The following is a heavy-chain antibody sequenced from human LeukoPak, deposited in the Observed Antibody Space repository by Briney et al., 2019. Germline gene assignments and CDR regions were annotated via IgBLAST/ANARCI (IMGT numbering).Heavy chain of an antibody. J-gene: IGHJ4*02. Sequence: ASVKVSCKASGYTFTRYYVHWARQAPGQGLEWMGIINPSGGSTTYAQKFQGRVTVTRDTSTGTVYMELSSLRSEDTAVYYCARSTVQLWIDYWGQGTLVTVSS. D-gene: IGHD1-1*01. V-gene: IGHV1-46*01. CDR1: GYTFTRYY. CDR3: ARSTVQLWIDY. CDR2: INPSGGST.